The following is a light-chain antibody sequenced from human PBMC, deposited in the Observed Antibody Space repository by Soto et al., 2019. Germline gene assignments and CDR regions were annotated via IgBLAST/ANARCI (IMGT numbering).Light chain of an antibody. V-gene: IGLV1-51*01. Sequence: QSVLTQPPSVSAAPGQKVTISCSGSSSNIGKNYVSWYQHLPGTAPKLLIYADHEPPSGIPDRFSGYKSGTSATLGITGLQTGDEADYYCGTWDDSLTAAVFGGGTQLTVL. CDR2: ADH. CDR1: SSNIGKNY. CDR3: GTWDDSLTAAV. J-gene: IGLJ7*01.